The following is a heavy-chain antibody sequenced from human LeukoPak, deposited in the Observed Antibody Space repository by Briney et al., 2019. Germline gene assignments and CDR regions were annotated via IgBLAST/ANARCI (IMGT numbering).Heavy chain of an antibody. Sequence: PGGSLRLSCAASGFTFSTFWMSWVRQAPGKGLEWVSGISWNSGNIAYADSVKGRFTISRDNAKNSLYLQMNSLRAEDTALYYCAKSGCSFTSCYVNYWGQGTLVTVSS. CDR1: GFTFSTFW. CDR3: AKSGCSFTSCYVNY. D-gene: IGHD2-2*01. J-gene: IGHJ4*02. CDR2: ISWNSGNI. V-gene: IGHV3-9*01.